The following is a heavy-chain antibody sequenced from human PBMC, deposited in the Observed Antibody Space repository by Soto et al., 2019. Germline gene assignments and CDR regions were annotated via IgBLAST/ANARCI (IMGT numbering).Heavy chain of an antibody. V-gene: IGHV3-74*01. J-gene: IGHJ4*02. CDR2: IYHDGPT. CDR3: VRDSHGDY. CDR1: GFTFSNYW. Sequence: EVQLVESGGGLVQPGGSLRLSCAGSGFTFSNYWMHWVRQAPGKGLEWVSRIYHDGPTDYADSVRGRFTISRDNAENTLYLQMNSLRPEDTAVYYCVRDSHGDYWGQGTLVTVSS.